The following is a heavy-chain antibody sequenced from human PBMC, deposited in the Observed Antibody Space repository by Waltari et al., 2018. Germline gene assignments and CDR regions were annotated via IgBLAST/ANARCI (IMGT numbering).Heavy chain of an antibody. J-gene: IGHJ3*02. D-gene: IGHD1-20*01. Sequence: QVQLQQWGAGLLKPSETLSLTCAVYGGSFSGYYWSWIRQPPGKGLEWIGEINHSGSTNYNPSLKSRVTISVDTSKNQFSLKLSSVTAADTAVYYCAGIGYNWNDVGSQNAFDIWGQGTMVTVSS. CDR1: GGSFSGYY. CDR2: INHSGST. CDR3: AGIGYNWNDVGSQNAFDI. V-gene: IGHV4-34*01.